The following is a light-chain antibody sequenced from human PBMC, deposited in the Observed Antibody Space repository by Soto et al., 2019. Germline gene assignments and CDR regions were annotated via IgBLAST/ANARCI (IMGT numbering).Light chain of an antibody. CDR2: WAS. V-gene: IGKV4-1*01. CDR3: QQYNNWVS. J-gene: IGKJ4*01. Sequence: DIVMTQSPDSLAVSLGERATINCKSSQSVLYSSNNKNYLAWYQQKPGQPPKLLIYWASTRESGVPDRFSGSGSGTDFTLTISSLQAEDVAVYYCQQYNNWVSFGGGTKVEIK. CDR1: QSVLYSSNNKNY.